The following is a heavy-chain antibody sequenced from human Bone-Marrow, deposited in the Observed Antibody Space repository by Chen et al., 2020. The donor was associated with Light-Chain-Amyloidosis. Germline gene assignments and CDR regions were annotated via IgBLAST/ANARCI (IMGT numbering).Heavy chain of an antibody. CDR2: ARGGDVPT. Sequence: VQLVESGGGLVQPGGALRLSCVGSGFTFSNYAMTWVRQAPGKGLEWVSVARGGDVPTYYADSVRGRFTIYRXNSXXXXXXXXXXXXXXXXXXXXXXXDRCXXXSCSDFDYWGQGTLVTVSS. CDR3: XXDRCXXXSCSDFDY. CDR1: GFTFSNYA. V-gene: IGHV3-23*04. J-gene: IGHJ4*02. D-gene: IGHD2-2*01.